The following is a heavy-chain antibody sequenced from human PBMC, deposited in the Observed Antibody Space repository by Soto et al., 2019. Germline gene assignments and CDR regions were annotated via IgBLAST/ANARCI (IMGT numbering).Heavy chain of an antibody. V-gene: IGHV3-72*01. CDR3: ALWVRGLINY. D-gene: IGHD3-10*01. Sequence: EVQLVESGGGLVQPGGSLRLSCATSGITFSDHDMDWVRQAPGKGLEWLGRSRSRADNYATDYAASVKGRFTFLRDDSKSSLSLQMKSLKTGDTAVYYCALWVRGLINYWGQGTLVTVSS. J-gene: IGHJ4*02. CDR2: SRSRADNYAT. CDR1: GITFSDHD.